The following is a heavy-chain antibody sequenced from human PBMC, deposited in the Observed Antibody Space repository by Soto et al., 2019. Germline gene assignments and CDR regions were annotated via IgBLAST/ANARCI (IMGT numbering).Heavy chain of an antibody. CDR1: GYTFTSYG. J-gene: IGHJ4*02. Sequence: ASVKVSCKASGYTFTSYGISWARQAPGQGLEWMGWINANSGNTNYAQKFQGWVTMTRDTSISTAYMELSRLRSDDTAVYYCARSSWYCSGGSCYSNFDYWGQGTLVTVSS. D-gene: IGHD2-15*01. CDR3: ARSSWYCSGGSCYSNFDY. CDR2: INANSGNT. V-gene: IGHV1-2*04.